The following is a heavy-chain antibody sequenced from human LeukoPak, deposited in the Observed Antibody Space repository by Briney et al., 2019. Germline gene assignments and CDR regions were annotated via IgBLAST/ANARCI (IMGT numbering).Heavy chain of an antibody. CDR1: GGSISSYY. V-gene: IGHV4-59*08. D-gene: IGHD4-23*01. J-gene: IGHJ4*02. CDR2: IYYSGST. Sequence: SETLSLTCTVSGGSISSYYWSWIRQPPGKGLEWIGYIYYSGSTNYNPPLKSRVTISVDTSKNQFSLKLSSVTAADTAVYYCAGHSRAFSATVVTLPGIIDYWGQGTLVTVSS. CDR3: AGHSRAFSATVVTLPGIIDY.